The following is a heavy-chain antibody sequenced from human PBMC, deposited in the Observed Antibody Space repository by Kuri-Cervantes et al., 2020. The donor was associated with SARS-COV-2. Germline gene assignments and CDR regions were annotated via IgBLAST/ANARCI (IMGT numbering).Heavy chain of an antibody. D-gene: IGHD2-21*01. CDR2: ISSSSSYI. CDR1: GFTFSSYS. V-gene: IGHV3-21*01. J-gene: IGHJ6*03. Sequence: GESLKISCAASGFTFSSYSMIWVRQAPGKGLEWVSSISSSSSYIYYADSVKGRFTISRDNAKNSLYLQMNSLRAEDTAVYYCARVAGEGPIYYYYMDVWGKGTAVTVSS. CDR3: ARVAGEGPIYYYYMDV.